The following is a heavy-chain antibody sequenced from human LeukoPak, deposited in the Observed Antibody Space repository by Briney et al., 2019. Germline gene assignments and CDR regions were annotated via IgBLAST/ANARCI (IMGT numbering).Heavy chain of an antibody. CDR2: INHSGST. D-gene: IGHD2-15*01. Sequence: PSETLSLTCAVYGGSFSGYYWSWIRQPPGKGLEWIGEINHSGSTNYNPSLKSRVTISVDTSKNQFSLKLSSVTAADTAAYYCAGLNCSGGSCSYNWFDPWGQGTLVTVSS. J-gene: IGHJ5*02. V-gene: IGHV4-34*01. CDR1: GGSFSGYY. CDR3: AGLNCSGGSCSYNWFDP.